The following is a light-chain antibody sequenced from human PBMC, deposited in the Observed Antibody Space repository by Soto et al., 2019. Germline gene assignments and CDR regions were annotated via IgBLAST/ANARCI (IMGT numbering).Light chain of an antibody. CDR3: QQYHKWPIT. CDR1: QSVSIN. Sequence: EIVLTQSPATLSVSPGDRAILSCRASQSVSINLAWYHQKPGQAPRLLIYGASTRATDIPARFTGSGSGTEFTLTISSLQSEDFAVYYCQQYHKWPITLGQGTRREIK. CDR2: GAS. V-gene: IGKV3-15*01. J-gene: IGKJ5*01.